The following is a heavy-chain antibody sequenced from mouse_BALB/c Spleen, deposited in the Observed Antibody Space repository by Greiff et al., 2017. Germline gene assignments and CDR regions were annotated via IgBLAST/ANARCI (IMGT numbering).Heavy chain of an antibody. Sequence: VMLVESGPGLVAPSQSLSITCTVSGFSLTGYGVHWVRQSPGKGLEWLGVIWRGGSTDYNAAFMSRLSITKDNSKSQVFFKMNSLQADDTAIYYCAIEPPYAMDYWGQGTSVTVSS. CDR2: IWRGGST. CDR3: AIEPPYAMDY. V-gene: IGHV2-5*01. CDR1: GFSLTGYG. J-gene: IGHJ4*01.